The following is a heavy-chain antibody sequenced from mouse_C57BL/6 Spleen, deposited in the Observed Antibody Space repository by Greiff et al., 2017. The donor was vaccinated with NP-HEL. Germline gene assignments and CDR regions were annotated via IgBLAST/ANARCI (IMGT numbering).Heavy chain of an antibody. CDR1: GYTFTSYW. CDR2: IYPGNSDT. D-gene: IGHD1-1*01. CDR3: TRSSITTVVAPFDY. Sequence: VQLQQSGTVLARPGASVKMSCKTSGYTFTSYWMHWVKQRPGQGLEWIGAIYPGNSDTSYNQKFKGKAKLTAVTSASTAYMELSSLTNEDSAVYYCTRSSITTVVAPFDYWGQGTTLTVSS. J-gene: IGHJ2*01. V-gene: IGHV1-5*01.